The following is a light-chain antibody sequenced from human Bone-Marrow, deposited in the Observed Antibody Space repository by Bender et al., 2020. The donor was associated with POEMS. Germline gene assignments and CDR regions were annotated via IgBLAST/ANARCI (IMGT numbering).Light chain of an antibody. CDR2: DTT. J-gene: IGLJ2*01. CDR1: NIGVQS. V-gene: IGLV3-21*02. CDR3: QVWDASSDLVV. Sequence: GSNIGVQSVHWYRQRPGQAPVLVVLDTTDRPSGIPDRFSGSKAGNTATLTINRVEAGDEADYFCQVWDASSDLVVFGGGTKLTV.